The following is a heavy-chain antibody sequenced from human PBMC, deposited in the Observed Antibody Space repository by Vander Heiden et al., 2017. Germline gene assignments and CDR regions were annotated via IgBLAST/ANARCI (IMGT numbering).Heavy chain of an antibody. CDR1: GFTFSRYS. D-gene: IGHD3-22*01. Sequence: EVQLVESGGGLVKPGGSLRLSCAASGFTFSRYSMNWVRQAPGKGLEWVSAISSRSSYIYYADSVKGRFTISRDNAKNSLYLQMNSLRAEDTAVYYCARDLLDSPGAFDIWGQGTMVTVSS. CDR3: ARDLLDSPGAFDI. J-gene: IGHJ3*02. CDR2: ISSRSSYI. V-gene: IGHV3-21*01.